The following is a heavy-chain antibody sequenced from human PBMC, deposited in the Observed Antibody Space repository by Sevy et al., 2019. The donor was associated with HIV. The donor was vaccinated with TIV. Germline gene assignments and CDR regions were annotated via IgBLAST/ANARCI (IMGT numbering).Heavy chain of an antibody. D-gene: IGHD5-18*01. CDR2: IHSDDTT. Sequence: GGSLRLSCAASGFTVNSNYMTWVRQAPGKGLEGVSVIHSDDTTYHADSVKDRCTISRDNFKNTRYLHMSSLRAGDTAVYYCARGKSGYGYALNYWGQGTLVTVSS. CDR3: ARGKSGYGYALNY. CDR1: GFTVNSNY. J-gene: IGHJ4*02. V-gene: IGHV3-66*01.